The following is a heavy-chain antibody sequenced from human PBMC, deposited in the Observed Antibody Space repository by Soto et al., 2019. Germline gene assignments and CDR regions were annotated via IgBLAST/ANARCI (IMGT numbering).Heavy chain of an antibody. CDR1: GGSISSSSYY. CDR2: IYYSGST. V-gene: IGHV4-39*07. J-gene: IGHJ6*02. D-gene: IGHD3-22*01. Sequence: SETLSLTCTVSGGSISSSSYYWGWIRQPPGKGLEWIGSIYYSGSTYYNPSLKSRVTISVDTSKNQFSLKLSSVTAADTAVYYCARGHDSRDYYSYYYGMDVWGQGTTVTVSS. CDR3: ARGHDSRDYYSYYYGMDV.